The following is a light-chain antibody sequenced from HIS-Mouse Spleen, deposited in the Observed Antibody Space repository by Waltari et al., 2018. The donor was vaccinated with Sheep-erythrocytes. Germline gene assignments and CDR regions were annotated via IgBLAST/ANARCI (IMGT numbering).Light chain of an antibody. CDR1: QSISSW. CDR2: KAS. J-gene: IGKJ1*01. Sequence: DIQMTQSPSTLSASVGDRVTITYRASQSISSWWSWYQQKPGKAPKLLIYKASSLESGVPSRFSGSGSGTEFTLTISSLQPDDFATYYCQQYNSYSWPFGQGTNVEIK. CDR3: QQYNSYSWP. V-gene: IGKV1-5*03.